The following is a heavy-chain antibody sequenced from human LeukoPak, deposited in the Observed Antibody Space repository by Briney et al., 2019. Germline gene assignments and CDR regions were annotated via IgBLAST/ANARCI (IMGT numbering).Heavy chain of an antibody. J-gene: IGHJ4*02. CDR1: GFSVGNNY. D-gene: IGHD1-1*01. CDR3: AREGTGPKRGTFDY. V-gene: IGHV3-53*01. CDR2: IYTGGTT. Sequence: GGSLSLSXGASGFSVGNNYMSWVRQAPGKGLEWVSVIYTGGTTYYADSVKGRFTISRDTSKNALYLQMNSLRSEDTAVYYCAREGTGPKRGTFDYWGQGALVTVSS.